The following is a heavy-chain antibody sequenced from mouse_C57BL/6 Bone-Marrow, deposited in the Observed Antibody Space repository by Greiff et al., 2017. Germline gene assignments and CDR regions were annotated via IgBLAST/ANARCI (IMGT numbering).Heavy chain of an antibody. CDR1: GFNIKDDY. CDR2: IDPENGDT. CDR3: TPSRYAMDY. J-gene: IGHJ4*01. V-gene: IGHV14-4*01. Sequence: EVQLQESGAELVRPGASVKLSCTASGFNIKDDYMHWVKQRPEQGLEWIGWIDPENGDTEYASKFQGKATITADTSSNTAYLQLSSLTSEDTAVYYCTPSRYAMDYWGQGTSVTVSS.